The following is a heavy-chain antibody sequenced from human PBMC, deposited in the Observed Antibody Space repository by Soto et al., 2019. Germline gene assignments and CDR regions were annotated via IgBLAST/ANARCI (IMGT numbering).Heavy chain of an antibody. V-gene: IGHV3-74*01. CDR1: GFTFSTYW. CDR3: ARATGSNHPFDY. CDR2: ISTDGSST. D-gene: IGHD2-2*01. Sequence: EVQLVESGGGLVQPGGSLRLSCAATGFTFSTYWMHWVRQGPGKGLVWVSRISTDGSSTTYADSVKGRFTISRDNAKNALYLQMNSLSAEVTAVYYCARATGSNHPFDYWGQGSLVTVSS. J-gene: IGHJ4*02.